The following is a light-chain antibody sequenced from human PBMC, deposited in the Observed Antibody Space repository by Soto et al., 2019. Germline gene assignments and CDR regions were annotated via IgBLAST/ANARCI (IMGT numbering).Light chain of an antibody. J-gene: IGKJ5*01. Sequence: EIVMTQSPDTLFVSLGEGATLSCRASQSVSSHLAWYQHKPGQAPRLLIYGASIRASGIPARFSGSGSETDFTLTISSLQSEDSAVYYCQQYHNWPPITFGQGTRLEIK. CDR3: QQYHNWPPIT. CDR2: GAS. CDR1: QSVSSH. V-gene: IGKV3-15*01.